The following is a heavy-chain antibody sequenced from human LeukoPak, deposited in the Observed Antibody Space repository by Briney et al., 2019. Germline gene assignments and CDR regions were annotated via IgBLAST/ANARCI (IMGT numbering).Heavy chain of an antibody. J-gene: IGHJ4*02. D-gene: IGHD3-22*01. V-gene: IGHV3-30*02. Sequence: GGSLRLSCAASGFTFSTFAMIWVRQPPGKGLEWVAFIRYDRRNQYYADSVKGRFTISRDNSKNTLYLQMNSLRAEDTAVYYCAKDYSDSSGYFRVPHVFDFWGQGTLVTVSS. CDR1: GFTFSTFA. CDR3: AKDYSDSSGYFRVPHVFDF. CDR2: IRYDRRNQ.